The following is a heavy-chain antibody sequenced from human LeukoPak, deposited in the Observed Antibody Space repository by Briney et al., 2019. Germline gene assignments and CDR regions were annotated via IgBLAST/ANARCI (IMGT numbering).Heavy chain of an antibody. CDR1: GFTFDDYA. CDR3: AKDPSDCSSTSCYGWFDP. CDR2: ISWNSGSI. V-gene: IGHV3-9*01. J-gene: IGHJ5*02. Sequence: SLRLSCAASGFTFDDYAMHWVRQAPGKGLEWVSGISWNSGSIGYADSVKGRFTISRDNAKNSLYLQMNSLRAEDTALYYCAKDPSDCSSTSCYGWFDPRGQGTLVTVSS. D-gene: IGHD2-2*01.